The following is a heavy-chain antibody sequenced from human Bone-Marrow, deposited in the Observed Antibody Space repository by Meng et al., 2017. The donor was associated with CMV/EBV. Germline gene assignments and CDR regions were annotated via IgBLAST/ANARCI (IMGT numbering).Heavy chain of an antibody. CDR3: ARGLREVVPAAMAVNWFDP. Sequence: GESLKISCAASEFTFSSYSMNWVRQAPGKGLEWVSSISSSSSYIYYADSVKGRFTISRDNAKNSLYLQMNSLRAEDTAVYYCARGLREVVPAAMAVNWFDPWGQGTLVTVSS. D-gene: IGHD2-2*01. CDR1: EFTFSSYS. J-gene: IGHJ5*02. CDR2: ISSSSSYI. V-gene: IGHV3-21*01.